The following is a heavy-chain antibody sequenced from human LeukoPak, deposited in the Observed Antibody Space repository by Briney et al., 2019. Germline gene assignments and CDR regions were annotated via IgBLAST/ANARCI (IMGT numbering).Heavy chain of an antibody. J-gene: IGHJ6*04. CDR2: IYYSGST. Sequence: PSETLSRTCTVSGYSISSGYYWGWIRQPPGKGLEWIGSIYYSGSTYYNPSLKSRVTISVDTSKNQFSLKLSSVTAADTAVYYCARLRWYSGYVPDVWGKGTTVTISS. D-gene: IGHD5-12*01. V-gene: IGHV4-38-2*02. CDR1: GYSISSGYY. CDR3: ARLRWYSGYVPDV.